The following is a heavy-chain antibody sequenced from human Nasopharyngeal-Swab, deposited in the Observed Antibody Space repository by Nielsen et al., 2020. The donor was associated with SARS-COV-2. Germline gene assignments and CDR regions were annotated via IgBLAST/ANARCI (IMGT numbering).Heavy chain of an antibody. Sequence: VRQAPGKGPEWVSSITSTGAYIYYGGSVKGRFTISRDNARKSLYLQMNSLRAEDTAVYYCARESGGWQPYFDSWGQGTLVTVSS. CDR2: ITSTGAYI. D-gene: IGHD6-19*01. CDR3: ARESGGWQPYFDS. J-gene: IGHJ4*02. V-gene: IGHV3-21*01.